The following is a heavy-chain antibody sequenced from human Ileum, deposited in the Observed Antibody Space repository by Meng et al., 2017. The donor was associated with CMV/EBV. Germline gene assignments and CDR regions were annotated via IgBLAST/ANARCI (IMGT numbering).Heavy chain of an antibody. CDR3: ARESATGYNHWSVDY. D-gene: IGHD3-9*01. J-gene: IGHJ4*02. CDR1: GGSFSSGGSY. Sequence: SGGSFSSGGSYWSWIRQHPAKGLQWIGYIYHSGATYYTPSLKSRLSFSLDTSNDPFSLRLTSVTAADTAVYYCARESATGYNHWSVDYWGRGTLVTV. CDR2: IYHSGAT. V-gene: IGHV4-31*02.